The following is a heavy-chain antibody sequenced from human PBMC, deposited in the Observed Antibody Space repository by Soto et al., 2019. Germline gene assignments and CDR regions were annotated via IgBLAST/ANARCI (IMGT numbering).Heavy chain of an antibody. J-gene: IGHJ5*01. D-gene: IGHD1-1*01. CDR3: AKALTATTSYNWLDS. V-gene: IGHV3-9*01. Sequence: SLRLSCAASGFTLDDYAMHWVRQAPGKGLEWVSGISWNSGNLGYADSVKGRFTISRDNAKNSLYLQMNSLRVEDTALYYCAKALTATTSYNWLDSWGRGTLVTVSS. CDR2: ISWNSGNL. CDR1: GFTLDDYA.